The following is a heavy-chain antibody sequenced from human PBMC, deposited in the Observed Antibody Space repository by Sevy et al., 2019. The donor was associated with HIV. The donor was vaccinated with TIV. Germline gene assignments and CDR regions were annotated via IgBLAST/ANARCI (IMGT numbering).Heavy chain of an antibody. D-gene: IGHD4-17*01. CDR2: ISAYNGNT. J-gene: IGHJ4*02. V-gene: IGHV1-18*01. CDR3: ARDGPHYGGNPARAALDY. CDR1: GYTFTSYG. Sequence: ASVKVSCKASGYTFTSYGISWVRQAPGQGLEWMGWISAYNGNTNYAQKLQGRVTMTTDTSTSTAYMELRSLRSDDTAVYYCARDGPHYGGNPARAALDYWGQGTLVTVSS.